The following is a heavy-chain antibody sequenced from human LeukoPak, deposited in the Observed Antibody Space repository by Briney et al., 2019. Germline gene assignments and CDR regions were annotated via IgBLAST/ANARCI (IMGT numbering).Heavy chain of an antibody. CDR2: ISGSGGTT. V-gene: IGHV3-23*01. CDR3: AKSLFTSATGTGRAFHI. Sequence: GGSLRLSCAASGFTFNNYAMSWVCQAPGKGLEWVSAISGSGGTTYYADSVKGRFTFSRDNSKNTLYLQMNSLRAEDTAVYYCAKSLFTSATGTGRAFHIWGQGTTVTVSS. CDR1: GFTFNNYA. D-gene: IGHD1-1*01. J-gene: IGHJ3*02.